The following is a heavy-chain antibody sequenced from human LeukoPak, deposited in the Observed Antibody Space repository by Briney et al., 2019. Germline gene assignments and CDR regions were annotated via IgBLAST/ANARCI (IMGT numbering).Heavy chain of an antibody. J-gene: IGHJ4*01. CDR2: INPNSGAT. CDR1: GYTFTGYY. V-gene: IGHV1-2*02. D-gene: IGHD3-16*01. Sequence: ASVKVSCKASGYTFTGYYMHWVRQAPGQGLEWMGWINPNSGATHYAQSFQARVTMTRDTSIGSGYMELTGLESADTAVYYCARGRRILGGPENAGDFFDFWGQGSLVTVSS. CDR3: ARGRRILGGPENAGDFFDF.